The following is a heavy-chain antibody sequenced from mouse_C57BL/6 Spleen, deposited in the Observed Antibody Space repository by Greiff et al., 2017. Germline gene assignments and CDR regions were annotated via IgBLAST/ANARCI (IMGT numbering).Heavy chain of an antibody. J-gene: IGHJ4*01. CDR1: GYTFTDYN. D-gene: IGHD2-12*01. V-gene: IGHV1-22*01. Sequence: EVQLQQSGPELVKPGASVKMSCTASGYTFTDYNMHWVKQSPGKSLEWVGYINPNNGGTSYNQKFKGKATLTVNKSSSTAYMELRSLTSEDAAVYYCARAPYYSYDGYYAMDYWGQGTSVTVSS. CDR2: INPNNGGT. CDR3: ARAPYYSYDGYYAMDY.